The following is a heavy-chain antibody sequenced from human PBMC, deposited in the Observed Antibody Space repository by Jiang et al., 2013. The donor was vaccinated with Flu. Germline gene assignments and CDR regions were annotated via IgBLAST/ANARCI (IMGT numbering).Heavy chain of an antibody. CDR1: GFTVSSNY. CDR2: IYSGGST. CDR3: ARDSRYDSSGL. J-gene: IGHJ4*02. D-gene: IGHD3-22*01. V-gene: IGHV3-66*01. Sequence: VQLLESGGGLVQPGGSLRLSCAASGFTVSSNYMSWVRQAPGKGLEWVPVIYSGGSTYYADSVKGRFTISRDNSKNTLYLQMNSLRAEDTAVYYCARDSRYDSSGLWGQGTLVTVSS.